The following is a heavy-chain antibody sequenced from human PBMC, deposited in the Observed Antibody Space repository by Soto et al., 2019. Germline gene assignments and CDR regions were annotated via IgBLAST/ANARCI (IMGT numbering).Heavy chain of an antibody. D-gene: IGHD2-15*01. V-gene: IGHV4-59*01. CDR2: IYYSGST. Sequence: PSETLSLTCTVSGGSISSYYWSWIRQPPGKGLEWIGYIYYSGSTNYNPSLKSRVTISVDTSKNQFSLKLSSVTAADTAVYYCASHPPISGGGSERGYYYYYYGMDVWGQGTTVTVSS. J-gene: IGHJ6*02. CDR3: ASHPPISGGGSERGYYYYYYGMDV. CDR1: GGSISSYY.